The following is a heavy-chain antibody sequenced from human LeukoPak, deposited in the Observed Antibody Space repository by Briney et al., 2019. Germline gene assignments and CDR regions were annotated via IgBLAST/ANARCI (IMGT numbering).Heavy chain of an antibody. D-gene: IGHD5-24*01. CDR2: ISGSGGST. J-gene: IGHJ4*02. CDR3: AKSTRDGYNLWFDY. V-gene: IGHV3-23*01. CDR1: GFTFSNYA. Sequence: SGGSLRLSCAASGFTFSNYAMSWVRQASGKGLEWVSAISGSGGSTYYADSVKGRFTISRDNSKNTLFLQMNSLRVEDTAIYYCAKSTRDGYNLWFDYWGQGTLLTVSS.